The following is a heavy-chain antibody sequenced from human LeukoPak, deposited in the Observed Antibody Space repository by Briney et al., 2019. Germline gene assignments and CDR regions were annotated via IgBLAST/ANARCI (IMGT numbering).Heavy chain of an antibody. J-gene: IGHJ4*02. D-gene: IGHD2-2*01. Sequence: ASVKVSCKASGYTFTSYDINWVRQATGQGLEWMGWMNPNSGNTGYAQKFQGRVTMTRNTSISTAYMELSSLRSEDTAVYYCAGGRTDLVVVPATLRNYYFDYWGQGTLVTVSS. CDR3: AGGRTDLVVVPATLRNYYFDY. CDR1: GYTFTSYD. V-gene: IGHV1-8*01. CDR2: MNPNSGNT.